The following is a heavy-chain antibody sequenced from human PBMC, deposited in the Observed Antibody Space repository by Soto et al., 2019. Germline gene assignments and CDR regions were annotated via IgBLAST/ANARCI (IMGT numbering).Heavy chain of an antibody. D-gene: IGHD6-13*01. CDR1: GGSIRGYY. J-gene: IGHJ6*03. CDR2: INHCGST. Sequence: SETLSLTCAVYGGSIRGYYWSWIRQPPGKGLEWIWEINHCGSTNYNPSLKSRVTISVDTSMIQFSLKLSSVSAADTAFYFCSRGVIAAAGKDYYYYMDVWGKGTTVTVSS. CDR3: SRGVIAAAGKDYYYYMDV. V-gene: IGHV4-34*01.